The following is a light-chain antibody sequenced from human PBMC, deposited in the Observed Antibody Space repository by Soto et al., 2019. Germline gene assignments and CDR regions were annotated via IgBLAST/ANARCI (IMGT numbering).Light chain of an antibody. CDR2: KAS. CDR3: QPYNSYSP. J-gene: IGKJ1*01. CDR1: QSISSW. Sequence: DIQMNHSPSTLSASVGDRVTMTSRASQSISSWLAWYQQKPGKAPKLLIYKASSLESGVPSRFSGSGSGTEFTLTISSLQPDDFATYYCQPYNSYSPFGQGTKVDI. V-gene: IGKV1-5*03.